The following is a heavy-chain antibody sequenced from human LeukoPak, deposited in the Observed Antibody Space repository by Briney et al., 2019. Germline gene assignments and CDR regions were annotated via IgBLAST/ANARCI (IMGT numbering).Heavy chain of an antibody. CDR2: ISYDGNNK. J-gene: IGHJ4*02. V-gene: IGHV3-30*18. CDR1: GFTFSSYG. D-gene: IGHD6-19*01. Sequence: GRSLRLSFAASGFTFSSYGMHWVRQAPGKGLEWVAVISYDGNNKYYLDSVKGRFTISRDNSKNTLYLQMNSLRAEDTAVYYCAKEEGSAWFLDYWGQGTLVTVSS. CDR3: AKEEGSAWFLDY.